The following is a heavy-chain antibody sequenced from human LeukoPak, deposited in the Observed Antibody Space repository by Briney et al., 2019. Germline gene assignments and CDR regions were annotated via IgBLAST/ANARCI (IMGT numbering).Heavy chain of an antibody. CDR2: VSSDGTDK. CDR1: GFTFSSYS. Sequence: PGGSLRLSCAASGFTFSSYSMNWVRQAPGKGLEWVAAVSSDGTDKYHADSVKGRFTVSRDNSRNTLSLQIHSLKPEDTAVYYCARVDSKSGSSFSASWGQGALVIVSS. D-gene: IGHD6-13*01. V-gene: IGHV3-30*03. CDR3: ARVDSKSGSSFSAS. J-gene: IGHJ4*02.